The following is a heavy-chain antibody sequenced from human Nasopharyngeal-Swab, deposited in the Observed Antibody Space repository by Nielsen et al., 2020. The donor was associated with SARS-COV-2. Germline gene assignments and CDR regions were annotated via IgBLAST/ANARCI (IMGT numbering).Heavy chain of an antibody. V-gene: IGHV3-21*01. J-gene: IGHJ4*02. CDR1: GFTFSSYS. CDR2: ISSSSSYI. D-gene: IGHD6-6*01. Sequence: GESLKISCAASGFTFSSYSMNCVRQAPGKGLEWVSSISSSSSYIYYADSVKGRFTISRDNAKNSLYLQMNSLRAEDTAVYYCAGEVGSSPDDYWGQGTLVTVSS. CDR3: AGEVGSSPDDY.